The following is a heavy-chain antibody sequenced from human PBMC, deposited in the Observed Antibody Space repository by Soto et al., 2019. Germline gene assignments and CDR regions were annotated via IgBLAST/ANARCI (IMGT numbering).Heavy chain of an antibody. CDR1: GGTFSSYA. CDR2: IIPIFGTA. D-gene: IGHD3-10*01. CDR3: AINQGAGSESYNWFDP. V-gene: IGHV1-69*13. J-gene: IGHJ5*02. Sequence: GASVKVSCKASGGTFSSYAISWVRQAPGQGLEWMGGIIPIFGTANYAQKFQGRVTITADESTSTAYMELSSLRSEDTAVYYCAINQGAGSESYNWFDPWGQGTLVTVSS.